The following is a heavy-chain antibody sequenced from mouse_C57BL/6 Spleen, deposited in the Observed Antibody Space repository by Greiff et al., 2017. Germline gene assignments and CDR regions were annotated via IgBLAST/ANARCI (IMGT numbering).Heavy chain of an antibody. CDR2: IDPNSGGT. Sequence: QVQLQQPGADFVKPGASVKLSCKASGYTFTSYWMSWVQQTPGRGLEWIGRIDPNSGGTKYNEKFKGKATLTVDKPSSTAYMQLSSLTSEDSAVYYCAGGQLRFAYWGQGTLVTVSA. D-gene: IGHD3-2*02. J-gene: IGHJ3*01. CDR1: GYTFTSYW. CDR3: AGGQLRFAY. V-gene: IGHV1-72*01.